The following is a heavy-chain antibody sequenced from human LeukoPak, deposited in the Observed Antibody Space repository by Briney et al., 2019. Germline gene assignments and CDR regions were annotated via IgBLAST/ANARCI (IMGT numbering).Heavy chain of an antibody. J-gene: IGHJ4*02. CDR2: TYYGGDT. Sequence: SETLSLTCTVSGGSISSSSYYWGWIRQPPGKGLEWIGNTYYGGDTYYNPSLKSRVTISVDTSKNQFSLELNSVTAADTAVYYCAATFDYWGQGILVTVSS. V-gene: IGHV4-39*01. CDR3: AATFDY. CDR1: GGSISSSSYY.